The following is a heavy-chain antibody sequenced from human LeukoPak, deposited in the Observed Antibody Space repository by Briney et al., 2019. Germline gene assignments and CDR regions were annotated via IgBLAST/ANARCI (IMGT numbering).Heavy chain of an antibody. CDR3: AARYCSSTSCYPEYNWFDP. CDR1: RGTFSSYA. V-gene: IGHV1-69*13. CDR2: IIPIIGTA. Sequence: SVKVSCKGSRGTFSSYAISWVRQAPGLGLEWMGGIIPIIGTANYAQKFQGRVTIAADESTSTAYMELSSLRSEDTAVYYCAARYCSSTSCYPEYNWFDPWGQGTLVTVSS. D-gene: IGHD2-2*01. J-gene: IGHJ5*02.